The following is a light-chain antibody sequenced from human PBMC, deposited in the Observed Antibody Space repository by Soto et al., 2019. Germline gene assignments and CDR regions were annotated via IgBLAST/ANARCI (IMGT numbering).Light chain of an antibody. CDR1: QSVSNNY. Sequence: EVVLTQSPGTLSLSPGERATLSCRASQSVSNNYFACYQQKPGQAPRLLIFGSSDRATGIPDRFSGSGSGTDFTLTISRLEPEDFAVYYCQQYGSSPPYTFGQGTKLEIK. CDR3: QQYGSSPPYT. J-gene: IGKJ2*01. CDR2: GSS. V-gene: IGKV3-20*01.